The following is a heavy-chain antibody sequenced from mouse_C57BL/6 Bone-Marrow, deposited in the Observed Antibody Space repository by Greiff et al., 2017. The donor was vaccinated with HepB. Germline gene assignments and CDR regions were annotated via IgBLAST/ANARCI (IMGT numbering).Heavy chain of an antibody. CDR3: ARAGLGLRRVLFAY. J-gene: IGHJ3*01. CDR2: ISDGGSYT. D-gene: IGHD2-4*01. V-gene: IGHV5-4*03. Sequence: EVMLVESGGGLVKPGGSLKLSCAASGFTFSSYAMSWVRQTPEKRLEWVATISDGGSYTYYPDNVKGRFTISRDNAKNNLYLQMSHLKSEDTAMYYCARAGLGLRRVLFAYWGQGTLVTVSA. CDR1: GFTFSSYA.